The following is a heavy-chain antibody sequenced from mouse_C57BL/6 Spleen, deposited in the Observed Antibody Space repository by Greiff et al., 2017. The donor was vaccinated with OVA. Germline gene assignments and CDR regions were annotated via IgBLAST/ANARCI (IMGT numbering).Heavy chain of an antibody. V-gene: IGHV5-4*01. CDR2: ISDGGSYT. Sequence: VQLVESGGGLVKPGGSLKLSCAASGFTFSSYAMSWVRQTPEKRLEWVATISDGGSYTYYPDNVKGRFTISRDNAKNNLYLQMSHLKSEDTAMYYCARGDYSNWFAYWGQGTLVTVSA. J-gene: IGHJ3*01. CDR1: GFTFSSYA. D-gene: IGHD2-5*01. CDR3: ARGDYSNWFAY.